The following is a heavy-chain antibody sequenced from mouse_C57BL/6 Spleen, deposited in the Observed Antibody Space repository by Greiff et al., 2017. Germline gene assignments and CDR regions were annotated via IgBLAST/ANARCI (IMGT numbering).Heavy chain of an antibody. CDR2: IDPSDSET. V-gene: IGHV1-52*01. Sequence: QVQLQQPGAELVRPGSSVKLSCKASGYTFTSYWMHWVKQRPIQGLEWIGNIDPSDSETHYNQKFKDKATLTVDKSSSTAYMQLSSLTSEDSAVYYCAREEAYYGSSPHYYAMDYWGQGTSVTVSS. CDR3: AREEAYYGSSPHYYAMDY. J-gene: IGHJ4*01. CDR1: GYTFTSYW. D-gene: IGHD1-1*01.